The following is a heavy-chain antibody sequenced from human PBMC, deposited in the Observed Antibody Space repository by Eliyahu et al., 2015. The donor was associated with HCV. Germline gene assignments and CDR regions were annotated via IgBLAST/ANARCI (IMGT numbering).Heavy chain of an antibody. Sequence: QVQLQESGPGLVKPSETLSLTCTXSGGXIXXXXWXWIRQPPGKGLEWIGYISYSGSTNYNPPLKSRVIISLDTSKNQFSLKLSSVTAADTAVYYCARDRRYCSSSSCYAVGRFDPWGQGTLVTVSS. CDR2: ISYSGST. CDR3: ARDRRYCSSSSCYAVGRFDP. V-gene: IGHV4-59*01. D-gene: IGHD2-2*01. CDR1: GGXIXXXX. J-gene: IGHJ5*02.